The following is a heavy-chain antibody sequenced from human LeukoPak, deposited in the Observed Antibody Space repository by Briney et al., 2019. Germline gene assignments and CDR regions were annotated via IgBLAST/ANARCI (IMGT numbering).Heavy chain of an antibody. Sequence: PGGSLRLSCGASGFTFNSYNINWVRQAPGKGLEWVSYISSSSSIIYYTDSVKGRFTISRDNAKNTLYLQMNSLRAEDTAVYHCARTAAAGPYNWFDPWGQGTLVTVSS. CDR1: GFTFNSYN. V-gene: IGHV3-48*01. J-gene: IGHJ5*02. CDR2: ISSSSSII. CDR3: ARTAAAGPYNWFDP. D-gene: IGHD6-13*01.